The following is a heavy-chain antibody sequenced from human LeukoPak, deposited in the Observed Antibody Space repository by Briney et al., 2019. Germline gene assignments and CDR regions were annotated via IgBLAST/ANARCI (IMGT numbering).Heavy chain of an antibody. J-gene: IGHJ4*02. CDR3: ARVRFDFWSGYYEDY. D-gene: IGHD3-3*01. V-gene: IGHV1-69*05. CDR2: IIPIFGTA. CDR1: GYTFTSYD. Sequence: SVKVSCKASGYTFTSYDINWVRQATGQGLEWMGGIIPIFGTANYAQKFQGRVTITTDESTSTAYMELSSLRSEDTAVYYCARVRFDFWSGYYEDYWGQGTLVTVSS.